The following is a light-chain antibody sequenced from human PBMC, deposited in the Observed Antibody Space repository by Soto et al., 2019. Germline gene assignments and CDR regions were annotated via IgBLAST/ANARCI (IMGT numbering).Light chain of an antibody. CDR1: QDISQY. J-gene: IGKJ1*01. CDR2: YAS. Sequence: DIQMTQSPSSLSASVGDRVTLTCRASQDISQYLAWYQQRPGKVPKLLIYYASTLQSGVPSRFSGSGSGTEFTLNISSLQPEDVATYYCLKYTKDAPGTFGQGTKVEI. CDR3: LKYTKDAPGT. V-gene: IGKV1-27*01.